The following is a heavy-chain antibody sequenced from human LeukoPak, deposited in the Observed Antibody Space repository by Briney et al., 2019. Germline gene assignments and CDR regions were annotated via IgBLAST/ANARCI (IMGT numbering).Heavy chain of an antibody. J-gene: IGHJ4*02. Sequence: PGGSLRLSCTASGFTFDDYAVSWFRQAPGKGLEWVGFIRSIAYGGTTEYAASVKGRFTISRDDSKTISYLQMNSLTAEDTAVYSCTRRKSGTYQYDSSDYYGGQGTLVTVSS. D-gene: IGHD3-22*01. V-gene: IGHV3-49*03. CDR1: GFTFDDYA. CDR2: IRSIAYGGTT. CDR3: TRRKSGTYQYDSSDYY.